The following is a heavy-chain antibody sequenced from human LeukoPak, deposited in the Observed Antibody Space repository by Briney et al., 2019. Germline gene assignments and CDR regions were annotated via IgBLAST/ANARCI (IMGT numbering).Heavy chain of an antibody. J-gene: IGHJ4*02. CDR1: GLIFDDYT. CDR3: TRGMLRQPPDY. Sequence: GGSLRLSCAASGLIFDDYTMHWVRQAPGKGLEWVSLISRNGAVTKYADSVKGRFTISRDNSKNTLYLQMNSLRVEDTAIYYCTRGMLRQPPDYWGQGMLVTVSS. V-gene: IGHV3-43*01. CDR2: ISRNGAVT. D-gene: IGHD3-10*02.